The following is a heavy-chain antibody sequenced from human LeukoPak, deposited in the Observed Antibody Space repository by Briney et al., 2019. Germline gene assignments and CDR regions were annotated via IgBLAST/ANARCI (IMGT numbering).Heavy chain of an antibody. D-gene: IGHD4-17*01. CDR3: AGSTVTRLAEYFQH. Sequence: SVKVSCKASGGTFSSYAISWVRQAPGQGLEWMGGIIPIFGTANYAQKFQGRVTITADESTSTAYMELSSLRSEDTAVYYCAGSTVTRLAEYFQHWGQGSLVTVSS. CDR1: GGTFSSYA. CDR2: IIPIFGTA. V-gene: IGHV1-69*13. J-gene: IGHJ1*01.